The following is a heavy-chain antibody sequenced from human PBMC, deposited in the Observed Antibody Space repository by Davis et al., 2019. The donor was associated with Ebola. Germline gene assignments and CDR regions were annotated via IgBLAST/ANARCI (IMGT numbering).Heavy chain of an antibody. J-gene: IGHJ4*02. Sequence: ASVKVSCKASGYIFISYGISWVRQAPGQGLEWMGWISAYNGNTNYAQKVQGRVTMTTDTSTSTAYMELRSLRSDDTAMYYCARDPGAAVFDYWGQGTLVIVSS. D-gene: IGHD3-10*01. CDR2: ISAYNGNT. CDR1: GYIFISYG. CDR3: ARDPGAAVFDY. V-gene: IGHV1-18*04.